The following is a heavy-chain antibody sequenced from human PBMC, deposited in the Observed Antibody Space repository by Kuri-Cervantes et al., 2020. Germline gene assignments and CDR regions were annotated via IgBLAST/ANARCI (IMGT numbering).Heavy chain of an antibody. J-gene: IGHJ6*03. CDR1: GFTVSSNY. CDR3: ARDSGYYTYIMDV. V-gene: IGHV3-66*03. D-gene: IGHD3-3*01. CDR2: IYSCGST. Sequence: GGSLRLSCAASGFTVSSNYMSWVRQAPGKGLEWVSVIYSCGSTYYADSVKGRFTISRDNSKNTLYLQMNSLRAEDTAVYYCARDSGYYTYIMDVWGKGTTVTVSS.